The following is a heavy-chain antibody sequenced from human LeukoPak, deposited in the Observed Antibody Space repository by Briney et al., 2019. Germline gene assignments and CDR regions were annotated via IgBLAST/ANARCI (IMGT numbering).Heavy chain of an antibody. J-gene: IGHJ4*02. Sequence: GGSLRLSCAASGFTFSSYAMHWVRQAPGKGLEWVAVISYDGSNKYYADSVKGRFTISRDNSKNTLYLQMNSLRAEDTAVYYCAKDENLGVVANDYWGQGTLVTVSS. CDR1: GFTFSSYA. CDR3: AKDENLGVVANDY. CDR2: ISYDGSNK. V-gene: IGHV3-30-3*01. D-gene: IGHD3-3*01.